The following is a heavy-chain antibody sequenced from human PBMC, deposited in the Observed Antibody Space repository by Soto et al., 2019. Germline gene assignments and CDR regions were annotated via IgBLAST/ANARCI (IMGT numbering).Heavy chain of an antibody. V-gene: IGHV4-31*03. D-gene: IGHD3-22*01. CDR1: GGSISSGDYY. J-gene: IGHJ5*02. CDR3: ARRDRSGFSYWLDT. CDR2: ISFSGTT. Sequence: QVQLQESGPGLVKPSQTLSLTCTVSGGSISSGDYYWSWIRQHPGKGLEWIGTISFSGTTYYNPSLKSRVTISVDTSENQFSVNLSSVTAADTAVYYCARRDRSGFSYWLDTWGQGTLVTVSS.